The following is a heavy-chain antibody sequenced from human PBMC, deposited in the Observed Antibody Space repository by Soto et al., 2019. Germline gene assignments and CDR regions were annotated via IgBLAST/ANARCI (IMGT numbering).Heavy chain of an antibody. Sequence: GGSLRLSCAASGFTFSSYSMNWVRQAPGKGLEWVSSISSSSSYIYYADSVKGRFTISRDNAKNSLYLQMNSLRAEDTAVYYCARVGGGDQYYFDYWGQGTLVTVSS. J-gene: IGHJ4*02. V-gene: IGHV3-21*01. CDR1: GFTFSSYS. CDR2: ISSSSSYI. CDR3: ARVGGGDQYYFDY. D-gene: IGHD2-21*02.